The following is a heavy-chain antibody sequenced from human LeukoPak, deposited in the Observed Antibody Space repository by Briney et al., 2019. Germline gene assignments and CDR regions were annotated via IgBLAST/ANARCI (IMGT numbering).Heavy chain of an antibody. CDR3: ARDLDVGARHNSDY. Sequence: KTGGSLRLSCAASGFTFSDYYMSWIRQAPGKGLEWVSYISSSGSTIYYADSVKGRFTISRDNAKNSLYLQMNSLRAEDTAVYYCARDLDVGARHNSDYWGQGTLVTVSS. CDR2: ISSSGSTI. CDR1: GFTFSDYY. D-gene: IGHD1-26*01. J-gene: IGHJ4*02. V-gene: IGHV3-11*01.